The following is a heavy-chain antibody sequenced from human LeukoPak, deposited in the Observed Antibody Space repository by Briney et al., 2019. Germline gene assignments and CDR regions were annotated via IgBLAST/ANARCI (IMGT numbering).Heavy chain of an antibody. Sequence: SETLSLTCTVSGGSISSGSYYWGWIRQPPGKGLEWIGSIYNDGTTYYNTSLKSRVTLSVDTSKNQFSLVLTSVTAADTAVYYCARDFGETSLPNWFDPWGQGTLVIVSS. J-gene: IGHJ5*02. V-gene: IGHV4-39*07. CDR3: ARDFGETSLPNWFDP. D-gene: IGHD3-16*01. CDR1: GGSISSGSYY. CDR2: IYNDGTT.